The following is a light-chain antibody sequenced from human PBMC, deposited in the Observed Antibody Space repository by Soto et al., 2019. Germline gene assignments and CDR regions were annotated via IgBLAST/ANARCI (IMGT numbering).Light chain of an antibody. Sequence: QSVLTQPPSVSAAPGQTVTISCSGSGSNIGNNFVSWYQQLPGTAPKLLIYDNYKRPSGIPDRFSGSKSGTSATLGITGLQTGDEADYYCGAWDNGLSAYIFGPGTKLTVL. CDR2: DNY. CDR1: GSNIGNNF. V-gene: IGLV1-51*01. CDR3: GAWDNGLSAYI. J-gene: IGLJ1*01.